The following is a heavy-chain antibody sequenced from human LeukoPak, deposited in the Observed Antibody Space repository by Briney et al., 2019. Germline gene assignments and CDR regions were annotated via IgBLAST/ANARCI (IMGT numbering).Heavy chain of an antibody. D-gene: IGHD1-26*01. CDR3: ARELSGSYYIGDDY. V-gene: IGHV1-2*02. CDR1: GYTFTGYY. Sequence: ASVKVSCKASGYTFTGYYMHWVRQAPGQGLEWMGWINPNSGGTNYAQKFQGRVTMTRDTSISTAYMELSRLRSDDTAVYYCARELSGSYYIGDDYWGQGTLVTVSS. J-gene: IGHJ4*02. CDR2: INPNSGGT.